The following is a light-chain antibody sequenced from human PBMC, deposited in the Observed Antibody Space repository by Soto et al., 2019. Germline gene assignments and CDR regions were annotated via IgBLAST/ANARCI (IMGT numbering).Light chain of an antibody. J-gene: IGKJ1*01. CDR1: QSVFYSSNNKNY. CDR2: WAS. CDR3: QQYYRPWT. Sequence: DIVMTQSPDSLAVSLGERATINCKSSQSVFYSSNNKNYLAWYQQKPGQPPKLLIYWASTRESGVPDRFSGSGSGTDFTLTISSLQAEDVAVYYCQQYYRPWTFGPGTKVEIK. V-gene: IGKV4-1*01.